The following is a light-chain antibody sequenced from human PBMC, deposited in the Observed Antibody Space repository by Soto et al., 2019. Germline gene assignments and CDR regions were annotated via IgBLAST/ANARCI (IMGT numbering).Light chain of an antibody. Sequence: DIQMTQSPLTLSASVGDRVTITCRASQTIRRWLAWYQQKPGKAPKLLIYRASSLESGVPSRFSGSRSGTEFTLTNSSLQSDDSATYYCQQYQTWTFGQGTKVEIK. CDR2: RAS. CDR3: QQYQTWT. J-gene: IGKJ1*01. CDR1: QTIRRW. V-gene: IGKV1-5*03.